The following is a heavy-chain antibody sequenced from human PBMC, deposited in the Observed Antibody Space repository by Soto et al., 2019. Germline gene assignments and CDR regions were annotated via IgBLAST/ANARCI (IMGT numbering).Heavy chain of an antibody. CDR3: ARANWEWFSPRFDP. V-gene: IGHV4-34*01. CDR2: INHSGIT. D-gene: IGHD3-3*01. J-gene: IGHJ5*02. CDR1: GGSFSGYY. Sequence: PSETLSLTCAVYGGSFSGYYCSWIRQPPWKGLEWIGEINHSGITNYNPSLKSRVTISVDTSKNQFSLKLSSVTAADTAVYYCARANWEWFSPRFDPGAQGTLV.